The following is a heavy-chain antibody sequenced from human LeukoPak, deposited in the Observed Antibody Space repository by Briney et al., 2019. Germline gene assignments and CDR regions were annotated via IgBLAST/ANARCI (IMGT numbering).Heavy chain of an antibody. D-gene: IGHD5-18*01. Sequence: SETLSLTCAVSGGSISSGGYYWSWIRQPPGKGLEWIGYIYHSGSTYYNPSLKSRVTISVDRSKNQFSLKLSSVTAADTAVYYCARDRSSSEYSYGYYFDYWGQGTLVTVSS. CDR1: GGSISSGGYY. CDR3: ARDRSSSEYSYGYYFDY. J-gene: IGHJ4*02. CDR2: IYHSGST. V-gene: IGHV4-30-2*01.